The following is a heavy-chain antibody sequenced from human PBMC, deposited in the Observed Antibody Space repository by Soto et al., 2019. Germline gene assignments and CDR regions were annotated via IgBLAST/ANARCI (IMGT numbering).Heavy chain of an antibody. CDR2: IYYSGST. J-gene: IGHJ5*02. Sequence: SETLSLTCTVSGGSISSSSYYWGWIRQPPGKGLEWIGSIYYSGSTYYNPSLKSRVTISVDTSKNQFSLKLSSVTAADTAVYYCARQGGGSSWYASYLPWFDPWGQGTLVTVSS. CDR1: GGSISSSSYY. D-gene: IGHD6-13*01. CDR3: ARQGGGSSWYASYLPWFDP. V-gene: IGHV4-39*01.